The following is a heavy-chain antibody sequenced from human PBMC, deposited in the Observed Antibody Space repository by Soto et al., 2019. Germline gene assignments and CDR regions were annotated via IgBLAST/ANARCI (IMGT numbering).Heavy chain of an antibody. J-gene: IGHJ3*02. CDR3: TRGYCTVGSCAFDI. CDR2: ITWNGGSL. CDR1: GFTFHDHA. Sequence: EEQLVESGGALVQPGGSLRLSCVASGFTFHDHAMHWVRQVPGKGLEWVLFITWNGGSLAYADSIKGRFTISRDNAKNSLYLQMNSLRAEDTAFYYCTRGYCTVGSCAFDIWGQGTVVTVSS. V-gene: IGHV3-9*01. D-gene: IGHD2-8*02.